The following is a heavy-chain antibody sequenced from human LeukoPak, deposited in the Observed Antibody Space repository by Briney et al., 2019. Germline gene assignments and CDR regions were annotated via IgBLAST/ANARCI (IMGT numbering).Heavy chain of an antibody. J-gene: IGHJ6*02. CDR1: GYSFTSYW. Sequence: GESLNISCKASGYSFTSYWIGWVRQMPGKGLEWMGIIYPGDSVIRYSPSFQGQVTISADKSISTAYLQWSSLKASDTGIYYCARHYSDSSAYSYRYYGMDVWGQGTTVTVSS. D-gene: IGHD3-22*01. CDR3: ARHYSDSSAYSYRYYGMDV. V-gene: IGHV5-51*01. CDR2: IYPGDSVI.